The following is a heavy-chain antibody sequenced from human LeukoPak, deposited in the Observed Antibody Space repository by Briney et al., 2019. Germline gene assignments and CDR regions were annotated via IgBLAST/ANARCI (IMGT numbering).Heavy chain of an antibody. CDR3: ARDATTTDPNWFDP. V-gene: IGHV1-69*01. D-gene: IGHD1-26*01. J-gene: IGHJ5*02. CDR2: IIPIFGTV. Sequence: SVKVSCKASGGTFSSYAISWVRQAPGQGLEWMGGIIPIFGTVNYAQKFQGRVTITEDESTSTAYMELSSLRSEDTAVYYCARDATTTDPNWFDPWGQGTLVTVSS. CDR1: GGTFSSYA.